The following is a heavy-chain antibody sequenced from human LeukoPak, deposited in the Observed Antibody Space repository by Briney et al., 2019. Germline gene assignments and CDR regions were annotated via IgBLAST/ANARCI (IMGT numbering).Heavy chain of an antibody. Sequence: ASVKVPCKASGYTFTSYDINWVRQATGQGLEWMGWMNPNSGSTGYAQKFQGRVTITRNTSISTAYMELSGLRSEDTAVYYCARGRSTGYPYYFEDWGQRCLATVSS. CDR3: ARGRSTGYPYYFED. J-gene: IGHJ4*02. CDR2: MNPNSGST. V-gene: IGHV1-8*03. D-gene: IGHD5-12*01. CDR1: GYTFTSYD.